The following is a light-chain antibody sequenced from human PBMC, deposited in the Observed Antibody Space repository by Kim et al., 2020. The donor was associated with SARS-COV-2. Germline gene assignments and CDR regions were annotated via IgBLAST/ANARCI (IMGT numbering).Light chain of an antibody. Sequence: MVTISCGGINSNAGSRYDLHCCQQFPGTPPQLLIFGNSNRASGVPDRFSGAKSGTSASLAIAGLQPEDEADYYCQSYDASLSTYVFGTGTKVTVL. CDR2: GNS. CDR1: NSNAGSRYD. V-gene: IGLV1-40*01. J-gene: IGLJ1*01. CDR3: QSYDASLSTYV.